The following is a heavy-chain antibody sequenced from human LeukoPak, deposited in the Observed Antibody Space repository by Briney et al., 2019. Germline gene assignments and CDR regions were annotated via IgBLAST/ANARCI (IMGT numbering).Heavy chain of an antibody. CDR2: INTDGSST. D-gene: IGHD5-12*01. V-gene: IGHV3-74*01. CDR3: ASPMVADSGYTSGPFDL. J-gene: IGHJ5*02. Sequence: GGSLRLSCAASGFTFSTYWMHWVRQAPGKGLVWASRINTDGSSTNYAGSVKGRFTISRDNAKNTLYLQMNSLRAEDTAVYYCASPMVADSGYTSGPFDLWGQGTLVTVSS. CDR1: GFTFSTYW.